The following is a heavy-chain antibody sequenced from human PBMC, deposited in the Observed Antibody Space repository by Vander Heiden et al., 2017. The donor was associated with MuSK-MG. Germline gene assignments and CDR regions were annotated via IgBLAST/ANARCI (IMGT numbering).Heavy chain of an antibody. Sequence: QVQLVQSGAEVQKPGASVKVSCKASGYTFTGYYMHWVRQAPGQGLEWMGWINPNSGGTNYAQKFQGRVNMTRDTSISTAYMGLSRLRSDDTAVYYCARSVVVVPAVRGAFDIWGQGTMVTVSS. J-gene: IGHJ3*02. CDR3: ARSVVVVPAVRGAFDI. CDR2: INPNSGGT. D-gene: IGHD2-2*01. CDR1: GYTFTGYY. V-gene: IGHV1-2*02.